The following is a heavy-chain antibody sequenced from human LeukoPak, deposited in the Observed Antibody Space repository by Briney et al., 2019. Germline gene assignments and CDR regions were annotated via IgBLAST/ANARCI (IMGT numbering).Heavy chain of an antibody. D-gene: IGHD2-8*02. CDR3: GLVASGNWWFDP. CDR2: INPNSGGT. Sequence: ASVKVSFKTSGYTFTVYHLHWVRQAPGQGLEWMGWINPNSGGTNYAQKLQDRVTMTGDTSISTAYMELRSLTSDDAAVYYCGLVASGNWWFDPWGQGTVVTVSS. J-gene: IGHJ5*02. CDR1: GYTFTVYH. V-gene: IGHV1-2*02.